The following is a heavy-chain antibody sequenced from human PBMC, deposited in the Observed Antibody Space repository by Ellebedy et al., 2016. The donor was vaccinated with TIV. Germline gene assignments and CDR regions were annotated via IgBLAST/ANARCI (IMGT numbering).Heavy chain of an antibody. J-gene: IGHJ2*01. CDR2: IYYSGST. V-gene: IGHV4-39*01. CDR1: GGSISSSSSY. Sequence: GSLRLSCTVSGGSISSSSSYWGWIRQPPGKGLEWIGSIYYSGSTYYNPSLKSRVTISVDTSKNQFSLKLSSVTAADTAVYYCARRDPLRFDLWGRGTLVTVSS. CDR3: ARRDPLRFDL.